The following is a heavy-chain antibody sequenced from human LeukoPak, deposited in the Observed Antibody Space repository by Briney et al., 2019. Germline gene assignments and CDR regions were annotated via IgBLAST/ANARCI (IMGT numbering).Heavy chain of an antibody. CDR1: GFTFSKYW. V-gene: IGHV3-74*01. Sequence: GGSLRLSCAASGFTFSKYWMLWVRQAPGKGLESVSRINTDGTVTTYADSVKGRFTVASDNADNTMFLQMNSVRDDDTAVYYCATKQWLAPPPDSWGQGTPVTVSS. CDR2: INTDGTVT. CDR3: ATKQWLAPPPDS. J-gene: IGHJ4*02. D-gene: IGHD6-19*01.